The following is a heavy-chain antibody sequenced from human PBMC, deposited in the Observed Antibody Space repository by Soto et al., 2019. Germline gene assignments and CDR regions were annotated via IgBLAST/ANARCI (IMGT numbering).Heavy chain of an antibody. CDR2: IYYSGST. J-gene: IGHJ4*02. CDR3: ARGPSRGFDY. V-gene: IGHV4-59*01. Sequence: QVQLQESGPGLVKPSETLSLTCTVSGGSISSYYWSWIRQPPGKGLEWMGYIYYSGSTNYNPSLKSRVTISVHTSKNQFSLKLSSVTAADTAVYYCARGPSRGFDYWGQGTLVTVSS. CDR1: GGSISSYY.